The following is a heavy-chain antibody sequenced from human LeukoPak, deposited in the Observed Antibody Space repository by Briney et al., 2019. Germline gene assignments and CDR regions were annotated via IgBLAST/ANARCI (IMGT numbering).Heavy chain of an antibody. CDR1: GFIFSDYF. Sequence: PAGSLRLSCAASGFIFSDYFMTWIRQAPGKGLEWVAFIRYDGSNKYYADSVKGRFTISRDNSKNTLYLQMNSLRAEDTAVYYCAKARIAVAGPDYWGQGTLVTVSS. CDR2: IRYDGSNK. CDR3: AKARIAVAGPDY. J-gene: IGHJ4*02. D-gene: IGHD6-19*01. V-gene: IGHV3-30*02.